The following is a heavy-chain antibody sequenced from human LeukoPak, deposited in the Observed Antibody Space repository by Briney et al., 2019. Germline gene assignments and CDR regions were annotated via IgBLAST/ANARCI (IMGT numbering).Heavy chain of an antibody. CDR1: GRFFSGYY. CDR3: APDILRGDYSSFDN. Sequence: PSETLSLTCAVYGRFFSGYYWSWIRQPPGKGLEWLGEINHSGSTNSNPSLRSRVPIPVDSSKNQFSLKLGSVNPADRAFFYCAPDILRGDYSSFDNWGQGTLVTVSS. CDR2: INHSGST. V-gene: IGHV4-34*01. J-gene: IGHJ4*02. D-gene: IGHD3-9*01.